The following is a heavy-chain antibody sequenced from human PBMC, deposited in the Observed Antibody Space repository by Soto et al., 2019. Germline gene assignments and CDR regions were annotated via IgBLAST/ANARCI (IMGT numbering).Heavy chain of an antibody. CDR2: IKSSGDIT. J-gene: IGHJ6*02. CDR1: GYTFSTYH. CDR3: ASAYCGGDCSNYYYGMDV. V-gene: IGHV1-46*01. D-gene: IGHD2-21*02. Sequence: GASVKVSCKTSGYTFSTYHMHWVRLAPGQGLEWVGIIKSSGDITLYAQKFQGRVTITRDTSASTAYMELSSLRSEDTAVYYCASAYCGGDCSNYYYGMDVWGQGTTVTVSS.